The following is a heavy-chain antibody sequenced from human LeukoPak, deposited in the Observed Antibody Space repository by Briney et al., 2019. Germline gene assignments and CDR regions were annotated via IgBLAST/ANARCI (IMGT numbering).Heavy chain of an antibody. J-gene: IGHJ4*02. CDR2: IKSKTDGGTT. CDR1: GFTFSNAW. CDR3: STTYYYDSSEGY. V-gene: IGHV3-15*07. Sequence: GGSLRLSCAASGFTFSNAWMNWVRQAPGKGPEWVGRIKSKTDGGTTDYAAPVKGRFTISRDDSKNTLYLQMNSLKTEDTAVYYCSTTYYYDSSEGYWGQGTLVTVSS. D-gene: IGHD3-22*01.